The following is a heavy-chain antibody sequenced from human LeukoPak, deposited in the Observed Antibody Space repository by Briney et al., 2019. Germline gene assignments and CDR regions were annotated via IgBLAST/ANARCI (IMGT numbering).Heavy chain of an antibody. CDR3: ATVDCGSTSCYTSFRDYYYYMDV. V-gene: IGHV1-24*01. CDR1: GYTLTELS. J-gene: IGHJ6*03. CDR2: FDPADGET. D-gene: IGHD2-2*02. Sequence: ASVTVSCKVSGYTLTELSMHWVRQAPGKGLEWMGGFDPADGETIYAQKFQGRVTMTEDTSTDTAYMELSSLRSEDTAVYYCATVDCGSTSCYTSFRDYYYYMDVWGKGTTVTVSS.